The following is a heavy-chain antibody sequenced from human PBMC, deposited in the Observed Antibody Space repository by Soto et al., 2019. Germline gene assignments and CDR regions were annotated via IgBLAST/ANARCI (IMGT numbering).Heavy chain of an antibody. CDR3: VKGGLFTGGFDP. CDR2: ISGRSAVP. D-gene: IGHD2-21*01. Sequence: EGQLLQSGGDLVQPGGSLRLSCAGSGLTLRSYAMTWIRQTPEKGLEWVSTISGRSAVPSYADSVNGLFTVSRDNSKNTLYLQMNSLRPDDTAIYYCVKGGLFTGGFDPWGQGTLFTVSA. CDR1: GLTLRSYA. V-gene: IGHV3-23*01. J-gene: IGHJ5*02.